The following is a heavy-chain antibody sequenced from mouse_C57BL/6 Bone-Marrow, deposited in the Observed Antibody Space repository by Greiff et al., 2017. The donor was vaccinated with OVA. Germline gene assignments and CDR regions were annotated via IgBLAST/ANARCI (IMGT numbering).Heavy chain of an antibody. Sequence: EVKLVESGGGLVKPGGSLKLSCAASGFTFSSYTMSWVRQTPEKRLEWVATISGGGGNTYYPDSVKGRFTISRDNAKNTLYLQMSSLRSEDTALYYCARPDTTVVRDYYAMDYWGQGTSVTVSS. CDR2: ISGGGGNT. CDR1: GFTFSSYT. J-gene: IGHJ4*01. V-gene: IGHV5-9*01. CDR3: ARPDTTVVRDYYAMDY. D-gene: IGHD1-1*01.